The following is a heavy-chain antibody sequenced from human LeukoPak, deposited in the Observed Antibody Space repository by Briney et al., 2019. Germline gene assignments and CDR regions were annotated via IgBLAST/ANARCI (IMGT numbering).Heavy chain of an antibody. V-gene: IGHV4-61*02. CDR1: GGSISSGSYY. CDR3: AREGLNMVRGVIPKEAWGWFDP. CDR2: IYTSGST. Sequence: SQTLSLTCTVSGGSISSGSYYWNWIRQPAGKGLEWIGRIYTSGSTNYNPSLKSRVTVSVDTSKNQFSLKLSSVTAADTAVYYCAREGLNMVRGVIPKEAWGWFDPWGQGTLVTVSS. J-gene: IGHJ5*02. D-gene: IGHD3-10*01.